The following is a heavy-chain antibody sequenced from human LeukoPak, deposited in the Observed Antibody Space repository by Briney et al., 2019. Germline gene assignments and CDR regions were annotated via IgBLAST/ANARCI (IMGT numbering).Heavy chain of an antibody. V-gene: IGHV1-69*13. CDR1: GDTFSSYA. D-gene: IGHD2-2*02. CDR3: ARVVVPAAIPYYYYYMDV. Sequence: SVKVSCKASGDTFSSYAISWVRQAPGQGLEWMGGIIPIFGTANYAQKFQGRVTITADESTSTAYMELSSLRSEDTAVYYCARVVVPAAIPYYYYYMDVWGKGTTVTVSS. CDR2: IIPIFGTA. J-gene: IGHJ6*03.